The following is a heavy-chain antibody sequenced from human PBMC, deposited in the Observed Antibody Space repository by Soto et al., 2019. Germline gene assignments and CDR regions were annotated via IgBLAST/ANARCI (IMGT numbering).Heavy chain of an antibody. J-gene: IGHJ3*02. CDR1: GFTFSSYG. CDR2: ISTSSITI. CDR3: AGMPLYCGGTSCYDFDI. V-gene: IGHV3-48*01. Sequence: GGSLRLSCAASGFTFSSYGMNWVRQAPGKGLEWLAYISTSSITIYYADSVKGRFTISRDNAKNSLFLQMNSLRADDTAVYYCAGMPLYCGGTSCYDFDIWGQGTMVTVSS. D-gene: IGHD2-21*01.